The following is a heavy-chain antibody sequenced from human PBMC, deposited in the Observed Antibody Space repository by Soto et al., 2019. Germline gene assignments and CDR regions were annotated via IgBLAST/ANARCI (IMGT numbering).Heavy chain of an antibody. Sequence: PGDSLKLSCKGSGYSFTSYWIGWVRQMPGKGLEWMGIIYPGDSDTRYSPSFQGQVTSSADKSISTAYLQWSSLKASDTAMYYCARLVDYDSSGYYYFDYWGQGTMVTVSS. D-gene: IGHD3-22*01. V-gene: IGHV5-51*01. CDR1: GYSFTSYW. CDR3: ARLVDYDSSGYYYFDY. CDR2: IYPGDSDT. J-gene: IGHJ4*02.